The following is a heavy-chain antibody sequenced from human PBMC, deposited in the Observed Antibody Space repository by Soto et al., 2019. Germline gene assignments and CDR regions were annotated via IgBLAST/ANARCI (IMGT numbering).Heavy chain of an antibody. CDR2: IWYDGSNK. D-gene: IGHD3-22*01. V-gene: IGHV3-33*01. J-gene: IGHJ1*01. Sequence: QVQLVESGGGVVQPGRSLRLSCAASGFTFSSYGMHWVCQAPGKGLEWVAVIWYDGSNKYYADSVKGRFTISRDNSKNTLYLQMNSLRAEDTAVYYCARSYYYDSSGYYRTFFQRWGQGTLATVSS. CDR3: ARSYYYDSSGYYRTFFQR. CDR1: GFTFSSYG.